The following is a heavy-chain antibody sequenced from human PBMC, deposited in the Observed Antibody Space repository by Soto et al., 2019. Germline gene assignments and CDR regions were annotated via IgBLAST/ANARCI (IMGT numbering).Heavy chain of an antibody. J-gene: IGHJ6*02. D-gene: IGHD6-13*01. CDR2: IIPIFGTA. V-gene: IGHV1-69*01. Sequence: QVQLVQSGAEVKKPGSSVKVSCKASGGTFSSYAISWVRQAPGQGLEWMGGIIPIFGTANYAQKFQGRVTITADESRGKANMELSSLRSENTAVYYGARGKQQLDYYYYYGRAVWGQGTTVTVSS. CDR3: ARGKQQLDYYYYYGRAV. CDR1: GGTFSSYA.